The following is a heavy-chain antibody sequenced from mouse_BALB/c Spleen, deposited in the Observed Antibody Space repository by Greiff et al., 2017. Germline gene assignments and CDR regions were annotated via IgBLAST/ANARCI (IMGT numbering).Heavy chain of an antibody. CDR2: IYPGDGDT. Sequence: VKLQESGAELVRPGSSVKISCTASGYAFSSYWMNWVKQRPGQGLEWIGQIYPGDGDTNYNGKFKGKATLTADKSSSTAYMQLSSLTSEDSAVYFCARDFDVWGAGTTVTVSS. CDR3: ARDFDV. J-gene: IGHJ1*01. V-gene: IGHV1-80*01. CDR1: GYAFSSYW.